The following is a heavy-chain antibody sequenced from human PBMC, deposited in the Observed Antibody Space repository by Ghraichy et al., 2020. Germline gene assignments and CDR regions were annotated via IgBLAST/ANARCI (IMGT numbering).Heavy chain of an antibody. CDR1: GGSISSYY. J-gene: IGHJ2*01. D-gene: IGHD2-8*02. Sequence: SETLSLTCTVSGGSISSYYWSWIRQPPGSGLEWIGYIHYSGSATYNPSLKSRVTISVDTSRNQFSLKLSSVTAADTAFYYCARGPYCTATRCHAYWYFDLWGRGTLVTVSS. CDR3: ARGPYCTATRCHAYWYFDL. CDR2: IHYSGSA. V-gene: IGHV4-59*01.